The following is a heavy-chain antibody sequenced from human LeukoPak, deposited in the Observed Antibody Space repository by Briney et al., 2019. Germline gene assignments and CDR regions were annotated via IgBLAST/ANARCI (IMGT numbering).Heavy chain of an antibody. CDR1: GGSVSSGSYY. Sequence: SETLSLTCTVSGGSVSSGSYYWSWIRQPPGKGLEWIGYIYYSGSTNYNPSLKSRVTISVDTSKNQFSLKLSSVTAADTAVYYCARGFRGWFRELSWFDPWGQGTLVTVSS. V-gene: IGHV4-61*01. D-gene: IGHD3-10*01. J-gene: IGHJ5*02. CDR3: ARGFRGWFRELSWFDP. CDR2: IYYSGST.